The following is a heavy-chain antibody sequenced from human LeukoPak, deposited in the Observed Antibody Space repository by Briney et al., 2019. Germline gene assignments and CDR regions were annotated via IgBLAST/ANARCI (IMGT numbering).Heavy chain of an antibody. CDR2: IYHSGST. V-gene: IGHV4-38-2*02. J-gene: IGHJ4*02. CDR3: ARDIVLMVYAN. Sequence: SETLSLTCTVSGYSISSGYYRGWTRPPPGKGLEWIGNIYHSGSTYYNPSLKSRVTISVDTSKNQFSLKLSSVTAADTAVYYCARDIVLMVYANWGQGTLVTVSS. CDR1: GYSISSGYY. D-gene: IGHD2-8*01.